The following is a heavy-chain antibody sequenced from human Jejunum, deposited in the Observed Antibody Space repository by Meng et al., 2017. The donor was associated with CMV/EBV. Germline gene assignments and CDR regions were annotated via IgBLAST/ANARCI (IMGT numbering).Heavy chain of an antibody. CDR2: TNPRSANT. V-gene: IGHV1-8*01. J-gene: IGHJ4*02. CDR3: ARNGIVFDY. D-gene: IGHD1-14*01. CDR1: GYTFTSYD. Sequence: KVSCKASGYTFTSYDINWVRQAAGQGLEWMGWTNPRSANTGSAQKFQGRLTMTMNTSIGTAYMELSSLRSEDTAVYYCARNGIVFDYWGQGALVTVSS.